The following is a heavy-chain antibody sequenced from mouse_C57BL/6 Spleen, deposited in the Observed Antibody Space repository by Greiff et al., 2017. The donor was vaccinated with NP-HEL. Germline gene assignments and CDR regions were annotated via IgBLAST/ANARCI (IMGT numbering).Heavy chain of an antibody. CDR2: INPNYGTT. CDR3: AREDYYGSSYGYFDV. D-gene: IGHD1-1*01. V-gene: IGHV1-39*01. CDR1: GYSFTDYN. J-gene: IGHJ1*03. Sequence: EVQLVESGPELVKPGASVKISCKASGYSFTDYNMNWVKQSNGKSLEWIGVINPNYGTTSYNQKFKGKATLTVDQSSSTAYMQLNSLTSEDSAVYYCAREDYYGSSYGYFDVWGTGTTVTVSS.